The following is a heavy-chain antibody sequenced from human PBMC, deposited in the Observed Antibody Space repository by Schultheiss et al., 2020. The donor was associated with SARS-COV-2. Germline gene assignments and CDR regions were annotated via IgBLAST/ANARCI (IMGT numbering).Heavy chain of an antibody. V-gene: IGHV3-30*04. J-gene: IGHJ4*02. D-gene: IGHD3-10*01. Sequence: SCAASGFTFSSYAMHWVRQAPGKGLEWVAVISYDGSNKYYADSVKGRFTISRDNSKNTLYLQMNSLRAEDTAVYYCAKEALPYYYGSGSYFDYWGQGTLVTVSS. CDR3: AKEALPYYYGSGSYFDY. CDR1: GFTFSSYA. CDR2: ISYDGSNK.